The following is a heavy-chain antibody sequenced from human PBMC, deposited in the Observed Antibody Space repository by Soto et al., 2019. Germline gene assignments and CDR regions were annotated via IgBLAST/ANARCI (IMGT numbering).Heavy chain of an antibody. CDR1: GFSFTTYV. J-gene: IGHJ3*02. Sequence: GSLRLSCAASGFSFTTYVMHWVRQAPGKGLEWVAVISHDGSYKYYGDAVKGRFTISRDTSKNAVYLEMNSLRPEDTAVYYCAKGLLAIVGTTLTRDAFKIWAQRTMVT. CDR2: ISHDGSYK. D-gene: IGHD1-26*01. CDR3: AKGLLAIVGTTLTRDAFKI. V-gene: IGHV3-30*18.